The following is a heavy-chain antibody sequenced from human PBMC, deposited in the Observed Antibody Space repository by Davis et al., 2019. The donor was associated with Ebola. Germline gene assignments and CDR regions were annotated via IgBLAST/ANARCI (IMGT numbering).Heavy chain of an antibody. CDR1: GYTFTSYY. D-gene: IGHD5-12*01. CDR3: ARERNSGYDVNWFDP. J-gene: IGHJ5*02. CDR2: INPSGGST. V-gene: IGHV1-46*01. Sequence: ASVKVSCKASGYTFTSYYMHWVRQAPGQGLEWMGIINPSGGSTSYAQKFQGRVTITADESTSTAYMELSSLRSEDTAVYYCARERNSGYDVNWFDPWGQGTLVTVSS.